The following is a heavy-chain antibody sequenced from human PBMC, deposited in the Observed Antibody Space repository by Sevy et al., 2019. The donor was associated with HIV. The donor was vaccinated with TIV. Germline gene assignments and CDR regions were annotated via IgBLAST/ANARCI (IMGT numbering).Heavy chain of an antibody. CDR3: ARDSSRCWYLHWFDL. V-gene: IGHV3-7*01. D-gene: IGHD6-13*01. CDR1: GFSFSCYW. J-gene: IGHJ5*02. Sequence: GGSLRLSCAASGFSFSCYWMSWVRQAPGKGLEWVANIKQDGREKYYVDSVKGRFTISRDNAKNSLYLQMNSLRAEDTAVYYCARDSSRCWYLHWFDLWGQGTLVTVSS. CDR2: IKQDGREK.